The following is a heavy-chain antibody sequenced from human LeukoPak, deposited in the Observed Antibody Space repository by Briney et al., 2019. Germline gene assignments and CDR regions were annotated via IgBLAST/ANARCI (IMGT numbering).Heavy chain of an antibody. V-gene: IGHV4-59*02. CDR2: IYYSGST. Sequence: SETLSLTCTVSGGSVSSYYWSWIRQPPGKGLEGIGYIYYSGSTNYNPSLKSRVTISVDTSKNQFSLKLSSVTAADTAVYYCAKYRRDSSGWYVLDYWGQGTLVTVSS. CDR3: AKYRRDSSGWYVLDY. D-gene: IGHD6-19*01. CDR1: GGSVSSYY. J-gene: IGHJ4*02.